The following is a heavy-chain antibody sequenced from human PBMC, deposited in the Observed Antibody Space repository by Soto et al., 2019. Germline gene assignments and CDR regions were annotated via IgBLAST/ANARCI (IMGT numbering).Heavy chain of an antibody. CDR1: GESLSGYY. J-gene: IGHJ4*02. CDR2: INHSGST. Sequence: SETLSLTCAVYGESLSGYYWSWLRRPLGKGLEWIAEINHSGSTNYNPSFKRRVTISVDAFRKQFSLRLTSVTAADAGVYYCERDRKDYPDIWGKGTRVTVSS. CDR3: ERDRKDYPDI. D-gene: IGHD4-17*01. V-gene: IGHV4-34*01.